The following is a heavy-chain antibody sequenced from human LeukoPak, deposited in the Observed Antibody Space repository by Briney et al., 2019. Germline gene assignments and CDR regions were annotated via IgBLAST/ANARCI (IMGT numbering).Heavy chain of an antibody. D-gene: IGHD6-6*01. J-gene: IGHJ3*01. V-gene: IGHV4-59*01. CDR2: IYYSGST. CDR3: AREGQIAARNPDAFDV. Sequence: SETLSLTCTVSGGSISSYYWSWIRQPAGKGLEWIGYIYYSGSTNYNPSLKSRVTISVDTSKNQFSLKLSSVTAADTAVYYCAREGQIAARNPDAFDVWGQGTMVTVSS. CDR1: GGSISSYY.